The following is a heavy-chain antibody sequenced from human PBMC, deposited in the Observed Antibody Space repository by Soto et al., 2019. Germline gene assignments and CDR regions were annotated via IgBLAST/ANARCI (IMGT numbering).Heavy chain of an antibody. CDR2: IGTAGDP. D-gene: IGHD1-26*01. J-gene: IGHJ4*02. CDR1: GFTFSSYD. Sequence: EVQLVESGGGLVQPGGSLRLSCAASGFTFSSYDMHWVRQATGKGLEWVSAIGTAGDPYHPGSVKGRFTISRENAKNSLYLQMNSLRAGDTAVYYCARASGATGDYFDYWGQGTLVTVSS. V-gene: IGHV3-13*05. CDR3: ARASGATGDYFDY.